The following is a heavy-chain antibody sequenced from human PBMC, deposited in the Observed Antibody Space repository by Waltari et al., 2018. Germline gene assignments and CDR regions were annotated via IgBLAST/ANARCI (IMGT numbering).Heavy chain of an antibody. J-gene: IGHJ4*02. Sequence: QVQLVQSGAEVKKPGSSVKVSCKASGGTFSSYAISWVRPAPGQGLAWMGGIIPIFGTANYAQKFQGRVTITADESTSTAYMELSSLRSEDTAVYYCAGSVSRDGYQGYFDYWGQGTLVTVSS. D-gene: IGHD5-12*01. CDR1: GGTFSSYA. CDR3: AGSVSRDGYQGYFDY. CDR2: IIPIFGTA. V-gene: IGHV1-69*13.